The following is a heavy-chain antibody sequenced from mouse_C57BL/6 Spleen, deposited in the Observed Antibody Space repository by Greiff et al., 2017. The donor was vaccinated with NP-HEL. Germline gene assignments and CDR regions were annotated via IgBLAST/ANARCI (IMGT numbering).Heavy chain of an antibody. D-gene: IGHD1-1*01. J-gene: IGHJ2*01. CDR2: IYPGSGST. CDR3: ARWHYGSSYNY. CDR1: GYTFTSYW. Sequence: QVHVKQPGAELVKPGASVKMSCKASGYTFTSYWITWVKQRPGQGLEWIGDIYPGSGSTNYNEKFKSKATLTVDTSSSTAYMQLSSLTSEDSAVYYCARWHYGSSYNYWGQGTTLTVSS. V-gene: IGHV1-55*01.